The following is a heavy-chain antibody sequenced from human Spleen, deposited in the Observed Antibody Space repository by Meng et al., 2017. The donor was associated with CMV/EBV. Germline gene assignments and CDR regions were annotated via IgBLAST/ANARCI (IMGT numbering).Heavy chain of an antibody. CDR1: GSINSGGYY. CDR3: ARESYLGVGATPLDH. D-gene: IGHD1-26*01. V-gene: IGHV4-31*02. Sequence: GSINSGGYYWSWIRQLPGRGLEWVGHIYHSGNTFYNPSLESRLSISADTSKNQFSLRLTSVTAADSGIYYCARESYLGVGATPLDHWGQGTLVTVSS. CDR2: IYHSGNT. J-gene: IGHJ4*02.